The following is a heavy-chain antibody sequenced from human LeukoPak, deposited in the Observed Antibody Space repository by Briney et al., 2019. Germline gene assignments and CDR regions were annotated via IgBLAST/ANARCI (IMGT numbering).Heavy chain of an antibody. CDR3: ARDQGYCSGGSCYYYGMDV. CDR2: ISYDGSNK. D-gene: IGHD2-15*01. Sequence: GRSLRLSCAASGFTFSSYAMHRVRQAPGKGLEWVAVISYDGSNKYYADSVKGRFTISRDNSKNTLYLQMNSLRAEDTAVYYCARDQGYCSGGSCYYYGMDVWGQGTTVTVSS. J-gene: IGHJ6*02. V-gene: IGHV3-30*04. CDR1: GFTFSSYA.